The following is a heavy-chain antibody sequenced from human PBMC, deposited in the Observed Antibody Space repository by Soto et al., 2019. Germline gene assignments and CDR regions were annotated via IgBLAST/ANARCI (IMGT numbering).Heavy chain of an antibody. D-gene: IGHD3-22*01. CDR1: GFTFSSYA. J-gene: IGHJ6*02. Sequence: QVQLVESGGGVVQPGRSLRLSCAASGFTFSSYAMHWVRQAPGKGLEWVAVISYDGTNKYNADSVKGRFTISRDNSKNTLYLQMNSLRAEDTAVYYCAREPDRRGNIQYYYYGMDVWGQGTTVTVSS. V-gene: IGHV3-30-3*01. CDR3: AREPDRRGNIQYYYYGMDV. CDR2: ISYDGTNK.